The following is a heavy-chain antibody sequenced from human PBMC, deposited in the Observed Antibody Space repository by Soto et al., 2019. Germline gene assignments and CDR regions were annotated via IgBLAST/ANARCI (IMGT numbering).Heavy chain of an antibody. CDR1: GGTFSSYT. D-gene: IGHD3-10*01. J-gene: IGHJ5*02. CDR2: IIPILGIA. CDR3: ARDSGPKNRFDP. Sequence: QVQLVQSGAEVKKPGSSVKVSCKASGGTFSSYTISWVRQAPGQGLEWMGRIIPILGIANYAQKFQGRVTITADKSTSTAYMELSSLRSEDTAVYYCARDSGPKNRFDPLGKGTLVTVSS. V-gene: IGHV1-69*08.